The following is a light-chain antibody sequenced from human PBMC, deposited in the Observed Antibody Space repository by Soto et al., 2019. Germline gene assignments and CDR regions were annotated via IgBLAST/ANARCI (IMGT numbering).Light chain of an antibody. CDR3: YSAADNFHVV. CDR2: KDS. CDR1: VLSKKY. Sequence: SYELTQPSSVSVSPGQTARITCSGDVLSKKYTRWFQQKPGQAPVLVIYKDSVRPSGIPERFSGSSSGTTVTLTISGAQVEDEADYYCYSAADNFHVVFGGGTKLTVL. V-gene: IGLV3-27*01. J-gene: IGLJ2*01.